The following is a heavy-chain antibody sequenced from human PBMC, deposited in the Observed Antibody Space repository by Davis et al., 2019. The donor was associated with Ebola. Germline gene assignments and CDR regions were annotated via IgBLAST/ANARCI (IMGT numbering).Heavy chain of an antibody. CDR1: GGSFSGYY. J-gene: IGHJ4*02. CDR3: ARVSLNGDPDY. Sequence: MPSETLSLTCAVYGGSFSGYYWSWIRQPPEKGLEWIGEINHSGSTNYNPSLKSRVTISVDTSKNQFSLKLSSVTAADTAVYYCARVSLNGDPDYWGQGTLVTVSS. D-gene: IGHD4-17*01. CDR2: INHSGST. V-gene: IGHV4-34*01.